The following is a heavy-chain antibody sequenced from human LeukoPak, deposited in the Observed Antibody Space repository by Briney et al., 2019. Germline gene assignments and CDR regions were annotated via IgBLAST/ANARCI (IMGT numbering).Heavy chain of an antibody. CDR1: GFTFSSYW. D-gene: IGHD3-22*01. V-gene: IGHV3-74*01. CDR2: INSGGSNT. Sequence: GGSLRLSCAASGFTFSSYWMHWVRHAPGKGLVWVSRINSGGSNTTYADSVKGRFTISRDNAKNTLHLQMNSLRAEDTAVYYCARGAYYYESSGYSGILDYWGQGPLVTVSS. CDR3: ARGAYYYESSGYSGILDY. J-gene: IGHJ4*02.